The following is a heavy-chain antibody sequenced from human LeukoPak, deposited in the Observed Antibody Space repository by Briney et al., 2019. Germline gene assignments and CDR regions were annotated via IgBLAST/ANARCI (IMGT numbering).Heavy chain of an antibody. CDR1: GFPFSTHS. Sequence: GGSLRLSCAASGFPFSTHSLNWVRQAPGKGLEWVSSISAGGDFVYYGDSVKGRFTMSRDNAKNSLHLQMDSPTAEDTAMYYCARDFDGGNAFDYWGQGTLVSVSS. D-gene: IGHD4-23*01. CDR2: ISAGGDFV. J-gene: IGHJ4*02. V-gene: IGHV3-21*01. CDR3: ARDFDGGNAFDY.